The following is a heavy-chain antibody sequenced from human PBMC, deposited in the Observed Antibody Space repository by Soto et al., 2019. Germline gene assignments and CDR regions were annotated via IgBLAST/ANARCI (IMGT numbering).Heavy chain of an antibody. CDR1: VGSFSGYY. CDR3: ARMVGVRGTAADY. CDR2: INHSGST. V-gene: IGHV4-34*01. Sequence: QVQLQQWGAGLLKPSETLSLTCAVYVGSFSGYYWSWIRQPPGKGLEWIGEINHSGSTNYNPSLKSRVTISVDTSKNQFSLKLSSVTAADTAVYYCARMVGVRGTAADYWGQGTLVTVSS. D-gene: IGHD6-13*01. J-gene: IGHJ4*02.